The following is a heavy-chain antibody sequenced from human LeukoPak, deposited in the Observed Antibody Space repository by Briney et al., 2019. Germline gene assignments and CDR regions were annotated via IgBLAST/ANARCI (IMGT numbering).Heavy chain of an antibody. Sequence: GGSLRLSCAASGFTVSSNYMSWVRQAPGKGLEWVSVTYSGGSTYYADSVKGRFTISRHNSKNTLYLQMNSLRAEDTAVYYCARVRGYSYGPFDYWGQGTLVTVSS. CDR1: GFTVSSNY. V-gene: IGHV3-53*04. J-gene: IGHJ4*02. D-gene: IGHD5-18*01. CDR3: ARVRGYSYGPFDY. CDR2: TYSGGST.